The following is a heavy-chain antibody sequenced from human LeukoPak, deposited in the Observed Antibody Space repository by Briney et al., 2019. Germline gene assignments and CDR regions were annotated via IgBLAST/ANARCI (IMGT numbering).Heavy chain of an antibody. Sequence: PSETLSLTCAVYGGSFSGYYWSWIRQPPGKGLEWIGEINHSGSTNYNPSLKSRVTISVDTSKNQFSLKLSSVTAADTAVYYCARRVTIFYGRGGFDPWGQGTLVTVSS. D-gene: IGHD3-9*01. V-gene: IGHV4-34*01. CDR2: INHSGST. J-gene: IGHJ5*02. CDR3: ARRVTIFYGRGGFDP. CDR1: GGSFSGYY.